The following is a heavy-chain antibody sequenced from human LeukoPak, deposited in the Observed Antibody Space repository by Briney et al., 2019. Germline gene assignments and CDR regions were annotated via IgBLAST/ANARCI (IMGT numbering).Heavy chain of an antibody. CDR3: ARDNYYDSSGKGGFDY. CDR2: INYSGST. J-gene: IGHJ4*02. D-gene: IGHD3-22*01. V-gene: IGHV4-39*07. Sequence: PSETLSLTCTVSGGSISSGSYYWGWIRQPPGKGLEWIGTINYSGSTYYNPSLKSRVTISVDTSKNQFSLKLSSVTAADTAVYYCARDNYYDSSGKGGFDYWGQGTLVTVSS. CDR1: GGSISSGSYY.